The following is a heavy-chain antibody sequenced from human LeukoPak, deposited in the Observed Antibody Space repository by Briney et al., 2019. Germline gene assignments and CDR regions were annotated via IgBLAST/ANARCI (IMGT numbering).Heavy chain of an antibody. Sequence: GGSLRLSCAASGFTVSSNYMSWVRQAPGKGLEWVSVIYSGGSTYYADSVKGRFTISRDNSKNTLYLQMNSLGDEDTAVYYCATGYSSGYGDYWGQGTLVTVSS. CDR3: ATGYSSGYGDY. CDR1: GFTVSSNY. CDR2: IYSGGST. J-gene: IGHJ4*02. D-gene: IGHD6-19*01. V-gene: IGHV3-66*01.